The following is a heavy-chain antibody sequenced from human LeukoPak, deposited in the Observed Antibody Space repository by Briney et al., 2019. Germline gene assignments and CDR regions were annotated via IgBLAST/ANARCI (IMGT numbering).Heavy chain of an antibody. J-gene: IGHJ4*02. D-gene: IGHD3-22*01. V-gene: IGHV4-39*01. CDR1: GGSISSSSYY. CDR2: INHSGST. CDR3: ARLPETLYDSSGYYPGFDY. Sequence: PSETLSLTCTVSGGSISSSSYYWGWIRQPPGKGLEWIGEINHSGSTNYNPSLKSRVTISVDTSKNQFSLKLSSVTAADTAVYYCARLPETLYDSSGYYPGFDYWGQGTLVTVSS.